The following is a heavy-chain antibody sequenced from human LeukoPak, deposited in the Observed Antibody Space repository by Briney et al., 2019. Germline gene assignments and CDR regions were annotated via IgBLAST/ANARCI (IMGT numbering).Heavy chain of an antibody. CDR1: GFTFSNYG. Sequence: GGSLRLSCAASGFTFSNYGMHWVRQAPGKGLEWVAFIRYDGSNKYYADSVKGRFTISRDNSKNTLYLQMNSLRAEDTAVYYCAKFTLRSPSGHDYWGQGTLVTVSS. V-gene: IGHV3-30*02. D-gene: IGHD1-14*01. J-gene: IGHJ4*02. CDR2: IRYDGSNK. CDR3: AKFTLRSPSGHDY.